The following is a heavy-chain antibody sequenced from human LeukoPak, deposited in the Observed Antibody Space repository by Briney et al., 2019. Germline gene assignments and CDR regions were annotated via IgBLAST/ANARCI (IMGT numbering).Heavy chain of an antibody. J-gene: IGHJ4*02. CDR1: GFTFGKYW. CDR2: IKLDGSEK. Sequence: GGSLRLSCVAPGFTFGKYWMSWVRQAPGKGLEWVANIKLDGSEKNYVDSVKGRFTISRDNTKNSLYLQMNSLRVEDTAVFYCARDQYDTWSRRGNFDSWGQGTLVIVSS. CDR3: ARDQYDTWSRRGNFDS. D-gene: IGHD3-3*01. V-gene: IGHV3-7*03.